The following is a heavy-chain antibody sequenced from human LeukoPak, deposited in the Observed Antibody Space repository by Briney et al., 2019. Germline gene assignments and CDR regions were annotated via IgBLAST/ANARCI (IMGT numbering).Heavy chain of an antibody. Sequence: PSETLSLTCAVYSGSFSDYYWSWIRQPPGKGLEWIGEINRSGSTNYNPSLKSRVTISVDTSKNQFSLNLSSVTAADTAVYYCARRRWLQFSDYYDNWGQGTLVTVSS. CDR1: SGSFSDYY. D-gene: IGHD5-24*01. CDR3: ARRRWLQFSDYYDN. CDR2: INRSGST. V-gene: IGHV4-34*01. J-gene: IGHJ4*02.